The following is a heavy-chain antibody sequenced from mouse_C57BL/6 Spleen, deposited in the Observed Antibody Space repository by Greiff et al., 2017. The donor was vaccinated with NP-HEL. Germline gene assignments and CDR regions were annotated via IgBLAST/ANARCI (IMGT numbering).Heavy chain of an antibody. CDR1: GYTFTSYW. CDR3: ARGAQATRDFDY. Sequence: VQLQQPGAELVMPGASVKLSCKASGYTFTSYWMHWVKQRPGQGLEWIGEIDPSDSDTNYNQKFKGKSTLTVDKSSRTAYMQLSSLTSEDSAVYYCARGAQATRDFDYWGQGTTLTVSS. V-gene: IGHV1-69*01. D-gene: IGHD3-2*02. CDR2: IDPSDSDT. J-gene: IGHJ2*01.